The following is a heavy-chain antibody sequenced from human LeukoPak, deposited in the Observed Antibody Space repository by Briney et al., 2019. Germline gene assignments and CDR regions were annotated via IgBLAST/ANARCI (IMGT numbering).Heavy chain of an antibody. CDR1: GGSISSSSYY. J-gene: IGHJ3*02. CDR3: ASQYYYDSSGYYHDAFDI. V-gene: IGHV4-39*01. CDR2: IYYSGST. Sequence: SETLSLTCTVSGGSISSSSYYWGWICQPPGKGLEWIGSIYYSGSTYYNPSLKSRVTISVDTSKNQFSLKLSSVTAADTAVYYCASQYYYDSSGYYHDAFDIWGQGTMVTVSS. D-gene: IGHD3-22*01.